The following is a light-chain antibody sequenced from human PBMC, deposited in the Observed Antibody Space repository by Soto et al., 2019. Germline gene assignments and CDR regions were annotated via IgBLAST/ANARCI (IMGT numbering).Light chain of an antibody. V-gene: IGKV3-15*01. CDR1: QSIRDT. CDR3: QQYNNWPWT. J-gene: IGKJ1*01. CDR2: GAS. Sequence: EIVMTQSPATLSVSPGGRATLSCRARQSIRDTLAWYQQKPGQARWLLIYGASKRATGFPARFSGSGSGTDFTLTISSLQSEDFAVYYCQQYNNWPWTFGQGTKVDIK.